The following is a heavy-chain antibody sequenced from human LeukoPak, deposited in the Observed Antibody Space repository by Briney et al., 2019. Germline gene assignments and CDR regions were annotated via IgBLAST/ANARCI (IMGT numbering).Heavy chain of an antibody. CDR1: GYTLTELS. V-gene: IGHV1-24*01. CDR3: ATDRLYCSSTSCYYAFDY. Sequence: GASVKVSCKVSGYTLTELSMHWVRQAPGKGLEWMGGFDPEDGETIYAQKFQGRVTMTEDTSTDTAYMELSSLRSEDTAVYYCATDRLYCSSTSCYYAFDYWGQGILVTVSS. CDR2: FDPEDGET. J-gene: IGHJ4*02. D-gene: IGHD2-2*01.